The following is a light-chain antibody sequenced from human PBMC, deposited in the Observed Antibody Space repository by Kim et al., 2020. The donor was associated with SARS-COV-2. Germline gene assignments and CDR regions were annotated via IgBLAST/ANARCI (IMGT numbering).Light chain of an antibody. Sequence: NFILTQPHSVSDSPGKTVTISCTRSSGSIASNYVQWYQQRPGSSPTTVIYEDNQRPSGVPDRFSGSIDSSSNSASLNISGLKTEDEADYYWQSSDRSNYAVFGGGTQLTVL. CDR3: QSSDRSNYAV. V-gene: IGLV6-57*01. CDR1: SGSIASNY. J-gene: IGLJ7*01. CDR2: EDN.